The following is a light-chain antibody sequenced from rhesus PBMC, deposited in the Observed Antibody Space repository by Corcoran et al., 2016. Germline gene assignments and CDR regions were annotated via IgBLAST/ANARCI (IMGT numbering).Light chain of an antibody. Sequence: DIQMTQSPSSLSGSVGDTVTITCRASQSISSWLAWYQQQPGKAPKLLNYKATPLQRGVPSRFSGNGSGTDFTITISSLQSEDSSTYYCQQCSTSAYSFGQGTKVEIK. V-gene: IGKV1-22*01. CDR2: KAT. CDR1: QSISSW. CDR3: QQCSTSAYS. J-gene: IGKJ2*01.